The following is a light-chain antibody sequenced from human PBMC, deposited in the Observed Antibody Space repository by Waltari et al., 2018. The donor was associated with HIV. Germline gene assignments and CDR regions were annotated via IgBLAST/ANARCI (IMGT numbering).Light chain of an antibody. CDR2: DNT. CDR1: SSNIGAGFD. Sequence: QSVLTQPPSVSGAPGQRVTISCTGSSSNIGAGFDVHWYQQLPGPAPKPLIYDNTSRPSGVPDRFSGSWSGSSASPAITGRQAEDEADYYCQSFDSSLSGYVFGTGTKVTVL. CDR3: QSFDSSLSGYV. J-gene: IGLJ1*01. V-gene: IGLV1-40*01.